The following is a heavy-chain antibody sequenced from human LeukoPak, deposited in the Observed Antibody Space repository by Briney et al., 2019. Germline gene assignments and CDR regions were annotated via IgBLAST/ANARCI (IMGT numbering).Heavy chain of an antibody. J-gene: IGHJ6*03. Sequence: GGSLRLSCAASGFTFSSYSMNWVRQARGKGLEWVSHISSSSSTIYYADSVKGRVTISRDNYKNTVYMQMKRQREKDTAIYYCAKDGDSTGYYSSYYNHMDVWGKGTSVTISS. CDR3: AKDGDSTGYYSSYYNHMDV. D-gene: IGHD3-22*01. CDR1: GFTFSSYS. CDR2: ISSSSSTI. V-gene: IGHV3-48*02.